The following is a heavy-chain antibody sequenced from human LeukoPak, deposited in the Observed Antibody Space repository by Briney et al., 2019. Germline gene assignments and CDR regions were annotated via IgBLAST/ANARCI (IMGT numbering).Heavy chain of an antibody. CDR2: ISKSGDHT. Sequence: GGSLRLSCAVSGLTFNSYAMSWVRQAPGKGLEWVSAISKSGDHTYYAASAKGRFTIYRDNSKNTQYLQMNSLRAEDTAVYYCATSWGPDTSAFRWGRDGMDVWGQGTTVIVS. J-gene: IGHJ6*02. V-gene: IGHV3-23*01. CDR3: ATSWGPDTSAFRWGRDGMDV. D-gene: IGHD3-16*01. CDR1: GLTFNSYA.